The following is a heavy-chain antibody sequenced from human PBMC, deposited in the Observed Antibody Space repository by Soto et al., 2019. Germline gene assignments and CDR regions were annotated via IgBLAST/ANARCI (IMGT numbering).Heavy chain of an antibody. D-gene: IGHD6-13*01. J-gene: IGHJ4*02. CDR1: GGSIRGGGYY. CDR2: IYYTGST. Sequence: ASEPLSLTWSVAGGSIRGGGYYWSWIRQPPGKRLEWIGYIYYTGSTTYNPSLESRVTMSVDTSKNQFSLKLSSVNAADTAVYYCAKYRRTEAEGFTLDYWGRGTLVTVSS. CDR3: AKYRRTEAEGFTLDY. V-gene: IGHV4-61*08.